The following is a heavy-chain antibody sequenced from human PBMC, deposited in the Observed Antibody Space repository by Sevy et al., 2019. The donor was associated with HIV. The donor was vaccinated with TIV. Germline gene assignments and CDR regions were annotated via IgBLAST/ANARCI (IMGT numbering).Heavy chain of an antibody. CDR1: GGSINSFY. CDR2: VDDSGRT. V-gene: IGHV4-59*01. J-gene: IGHJ6*02. Sequence: SETLSLICTVSGGSINSFYWNWIRQSPGKGLEWIGYVDDSGRTNSNPSLKSRVTISKDMSQNQVSLKLTSVTAADTAVYYCAREVYDIMTGYSGGMDVWGQGTMVTVSS. D-gene: IGHD3-9*01. CDR3: AREVYDIMTGYSGGMDV.